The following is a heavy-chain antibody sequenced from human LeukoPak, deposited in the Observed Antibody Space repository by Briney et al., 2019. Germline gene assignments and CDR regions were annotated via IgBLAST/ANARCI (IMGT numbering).Heavy chain of an antibody. J-gene: IGHJ4*02. CDR1: GFTFSSYA. CDR2: ISGSGGST. D-gene: IGHD3-10*01. Sequence: GGSLRLSCAASGFTFSSYAMSWVRQAPGKGLEWVSAISGSGGSTYYADSVKGRFTISRDNSKNTLYLQMNSLRAEDTAVYYCAKVDSITMVRGVIHSFLDYWGQGTLVTVSS. V-gene: IGHV3-23*01. CDR3: AKVDSITMVRGVIHSFLDY.